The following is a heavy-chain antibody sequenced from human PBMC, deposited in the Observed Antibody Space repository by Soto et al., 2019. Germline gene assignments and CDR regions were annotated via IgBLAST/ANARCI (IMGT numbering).Heavy chain of an antibody. CDR3: ERSRGYYGSTGWFDP. V-gene: IGHV4-34*01. Sequence: SETLSLTCAVYGGSFSGYYWSWIRQPPGKGLEWIGEINHSGSTNYNPSLKSRVTISVDTSKNQFSLKLSSGTAADTAVYYWERSRGYYGSTGWFDPWGQGTMVTVSS. J-gene: IGHJ5*02. D-gene: IGHD3-10*01. CDR1: GGSFSGYY. CDR2: INHSGST.